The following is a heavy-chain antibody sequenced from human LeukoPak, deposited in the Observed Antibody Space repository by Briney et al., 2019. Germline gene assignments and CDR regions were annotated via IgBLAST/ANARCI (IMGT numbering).Heavy chain of an antibody. J-gene: IGHJ4*02. CDR3: ARGDTAMVFDY. Sequence: SETLSLTCTVSGGSISSYYWSWIRQPPGKGLEWIGYIYYSGSTNYNPSLKSRVTISVDTSKNQFSLKLSSVTAADTAVYYCARGDTAMVFDYWGQGTLVTVSS. CDR1: GGSISSYY. D-gene: IGHD5-18*01. CDR2: IYYSGST. V-gene: IGHV4-59*01.